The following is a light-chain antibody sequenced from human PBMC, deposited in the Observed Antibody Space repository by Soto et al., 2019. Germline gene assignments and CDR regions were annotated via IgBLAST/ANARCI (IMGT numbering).Light chain of an antibody. CDR3: QHYETFSGT. V-gene: IGKV1-5*01. J-gene: IGKJ1*01. CDR2: DAS. CDR1: QSVSGW. Sequence: DIQMTQSPSTLSASVGDTVTVTCRASQSVSGWLAWYQQKPGEAPKLLIYDASALPRGVPSRFSGSGSGTKFTLTIASLQPDASETYYCQHYETFSGTFGPGTKVDIK.